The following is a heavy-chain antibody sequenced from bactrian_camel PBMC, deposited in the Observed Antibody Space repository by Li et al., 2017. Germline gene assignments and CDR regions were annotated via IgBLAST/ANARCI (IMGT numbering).Heavy chain of an antibody. Sequence: VQLVESGGGLVQPGGSLRLSCAASGFTVSSYSMSWVRQAPGKGLGWVSHIHSGGGHTYYDDSVKGRFTISKDNAGNTISLQMNSLKPEDSAMYYCAAGPLAPYLCANWHRYDQWGQGTQVTVS. CDR1: GFTVSSYS. CDR2: IHSGGGHT. CDR3: AAGPLAPYLCANWHRYDQ. V-gene: IGHV3S40*01. J-gene: IGHJ4*01. D-gene: IGHD7*01.